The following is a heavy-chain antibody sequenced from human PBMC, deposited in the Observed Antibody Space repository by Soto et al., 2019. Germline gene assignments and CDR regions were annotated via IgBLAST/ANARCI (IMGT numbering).Heavy chain of an antibody. D-gene: IGHD1-26*01. CDR1: GYTFTTYY. V-gene: IGHV1-18*01. Sequence: QVQLVQSGTEVKKPGASVKVSCKASGYTFTTYYITWVRQAPAQGLEWMGWISVYYGNTNYAQKFQGRVTMTTDTSTNTAYMELRSLTSDGTAVYYCARGDRSPDYWGQGTLVTVSS. CDR2: ISVYYGNT. J-gene: IGHJ4*02. CDR3: ARGDRSPDY.